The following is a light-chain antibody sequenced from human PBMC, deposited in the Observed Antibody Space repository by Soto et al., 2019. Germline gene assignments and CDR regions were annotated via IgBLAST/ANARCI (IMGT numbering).Light chain of an antibody. CDR2: EVG. J-gene: IGLJ1*01. CDR3: NSYTSSSSYV. V-gene: IGLV2-14*01. CDR1: SSDVGGYNY. Sequence: QSALTQPASVSGSPGQSITISCPGTSSDVGGYNYVSWYQQHPGKAPTLMIFEVGNRPSGVSNRFSGSKSGNTASLTISGLQAEDEADYYCNSYTSSSSYVFGTGTKLTVL.